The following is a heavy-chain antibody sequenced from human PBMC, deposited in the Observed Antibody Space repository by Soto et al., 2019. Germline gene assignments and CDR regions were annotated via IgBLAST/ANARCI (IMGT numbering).Heavy chain of an antibody. Sequence: QVRLQESGPGLVKSSETLSLTCTVSGGSLSSFYWGWIRRPPGKGLEWIGYIYHSGTTRYNSSLKSRVTMSVDSSKNEFSLKLTSVTAADTATYYCARVHKEELVTVPAAHYDYWGHGTLVTVAS. D-gene: IGHD2-2*01. CDR1: GGSLSSFY. V-gene: IGHV4-59*01. CDR2: IYHSGTT. J-gene: IGHJ4*01. CDR3: ARVHKEELVTVPAAHYDY.